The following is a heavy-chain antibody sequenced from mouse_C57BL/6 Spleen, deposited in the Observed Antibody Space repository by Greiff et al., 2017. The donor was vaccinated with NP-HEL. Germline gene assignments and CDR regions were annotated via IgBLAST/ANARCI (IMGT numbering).Heavy chain of an antibody. CDR2: INPNNGGT. J-gene: IGHJ1*03. CDR1: GYTFTDYN. D-gene: IGHD2-10*01. Sequence: EVQLQQSGPELVKPGASVKIPCKASGYTFTDYNMDWVKQSHGKSLEWIGDINPNNGGTIYNQKFKGKATLTVDKSSSTAYMELRSLTSEDTAVYYCARTSYYGNYRWDFDVWGTGTTVTVSS. V-gene: IGHV1-18*01. CDR3: ARTSYYGNYRWDFDV.